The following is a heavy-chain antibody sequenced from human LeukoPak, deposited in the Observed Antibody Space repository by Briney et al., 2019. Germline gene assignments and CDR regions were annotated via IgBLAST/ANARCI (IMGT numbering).Heavy chain of an antibody. CDR2: ISGSGGST. CDR3: AKAVQQLYSSGWLFDY. CDR1: GFTFSSYA. V-gene: IGHV3-23*01. J-gene: IGHJ4*02. Sequence: GGSLRLSCAASGFTFSSYAMSWVRQAPGKGLEWVSAISGSGGSTYYADSVKGRFTISRDNSKNTLYLQMNSLRAEDTAVYYCAKAVQQLYSSGWLFDYWGQGTLVTVSS. D-gene: IGHD6-19*01.